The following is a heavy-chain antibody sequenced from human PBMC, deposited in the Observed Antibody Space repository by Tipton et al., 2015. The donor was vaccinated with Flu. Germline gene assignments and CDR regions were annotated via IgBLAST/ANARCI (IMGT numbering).Heavy chain of an antibody. CDR2: IYTSGST. V-gene: IGHV4-4*07. CDR3: ARISYSSSWDYYYYYFMDV. CDR1: GGSISSYY. Sequence: TLSLTCTVSGGSISSYYWSWIRQPAGKGLEWIGRIYTSGSTNYNPSLKSRVTMSVDTSKNQFSLKLSSVTAADTAVYYCARISYSSSWDYYYYYFMDVWGKGTTVTVSS. D-gene: IGHD6-13*01. J-gene: IGHJ6*03.